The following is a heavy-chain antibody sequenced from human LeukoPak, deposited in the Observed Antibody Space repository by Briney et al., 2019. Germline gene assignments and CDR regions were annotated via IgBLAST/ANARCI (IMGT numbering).Heavy chain of an antibody. Sequence: PSETLSLTCAVSGGSISSGGYSWSWIRQPPGKGLEWIGYIYHSGSTYYNPSLKSRVTISVDRSKNQFSLKLSSVTAADTAVYYCARGPSSKNRREQYYYYMDVWGKGTTVTVSS. CDR1: GGSISSGGYS. D-gene: IGHD1-26*01. J-gene: IGHJ6*03. CDR3: ARGPSSKNRREQYYYYMDV. CDR2: IYHSGST. V-gene: IGHV4-30-2*01.